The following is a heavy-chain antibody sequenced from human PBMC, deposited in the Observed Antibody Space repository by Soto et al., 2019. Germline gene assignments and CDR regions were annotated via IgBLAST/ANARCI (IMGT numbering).Heavy chain of an antibody. V-gene: IGHV3-30*18. CDR2: ISYDGSNK. CDR3: GKGYGDYFPDAFDI. J-gene: IGHJ3*02. D-gene: IGHD4-17*01. CDR1: GFTFSSYG. Sequence: QVHLVESGGGVVQPVRSLRLSCAASGFTFSSYGMHCVRQAPGKGLEWEAVISYDGSNKYYADSVKGRFTISRDNSKNTLFLQMNSLRAEGTAVYYCGKGYGDYFPDAFDIWGQGTMVTVSS.